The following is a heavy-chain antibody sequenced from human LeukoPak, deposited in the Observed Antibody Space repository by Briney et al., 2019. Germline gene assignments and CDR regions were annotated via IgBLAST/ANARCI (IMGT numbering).Heavy chain of an antibody. D-gene: IGHD6-6*01. CDR3: ASLARGGNWFDP. J-gene: IGHJ5*02. CDR2: INHSGGT. CDR1: GGSISNTNW. Sequence: SETLSLTCGVSGGSISNTNWWTWFRQPPGKGLEWIGEINHSGGTNYNPSLKSRVTISVDTSKNQFSLKLSSVTAADTAVYYCASLARGGNWFDPWGQGTLVTVSS. V-gene: IGHV4-4*02.